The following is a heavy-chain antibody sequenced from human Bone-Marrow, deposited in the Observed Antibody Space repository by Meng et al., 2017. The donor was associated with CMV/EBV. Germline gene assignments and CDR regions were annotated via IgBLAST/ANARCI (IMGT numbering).Heavy chain of an antibody. Sequence: VYGGSFSGYYWSWIRQPPGKGLEWIGEINHSGSTNYNPSLKSRVTISVDTSKNQFSLKLSSVTAADTAVYYCARGGGYYYRDRYFDYWCQGTLVTVSS. D-gene: IGHD3-22*01. CDR1: GGSFSGYY. CDR3: ARGGGYYYRDRYFDY. CDR2: INHSGST. V-gene: IGHV4-34*01. J-gene: IGHJ4*02.